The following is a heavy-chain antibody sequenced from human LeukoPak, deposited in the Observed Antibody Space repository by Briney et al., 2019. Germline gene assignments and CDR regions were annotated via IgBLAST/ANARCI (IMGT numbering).Heavy chain of an antibody. J-gene: IGHJ5*02. CDR3: ARFIVVVVVATFAWFDP. Sequence: SETLSLTCAVSGYSISSGYYWGWIRQPPGKGLEWIGSIYHSGSTYYNPSLKSRVTISVDTSKNQFSLKLSSVTAADTAVYYCARFIVVVVVATFAWFDPWGQGTLVTVSS. CDR2: IYHSGST. D-gene: IGHD2-15*01. CDR1: GYSISSGYY. V-gene: IGHV4-38-2*01.